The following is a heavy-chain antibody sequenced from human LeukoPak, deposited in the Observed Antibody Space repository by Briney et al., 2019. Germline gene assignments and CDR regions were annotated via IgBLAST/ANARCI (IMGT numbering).Heavy chain of an antibody. D-gene: IGHD5-18*01. Sequence: SETLSLTCTVSGGSISSYYWSWIRQPPGKGLEWIGYIYYSGSTNYNPSLKSRVTISVDTSKNQFSLKLSSVTAADTAVYYCARVGPDARYMSFDYWGQGTLVTVSS. CDR2: IYYSGST. CDR1: GGSISSYY. V-gene: IGHV4-59*01. J-gene: IGHJ4*02. CDR3: ARVGPDARYMSFDY.